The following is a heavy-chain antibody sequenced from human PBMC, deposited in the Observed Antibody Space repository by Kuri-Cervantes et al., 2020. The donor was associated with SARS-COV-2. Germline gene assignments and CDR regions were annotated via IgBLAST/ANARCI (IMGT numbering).Heavy chain of an antibody. CDR1: GFTFSSYG. CDR3: ARGTSINIVVVPAAILDY. V-gene: IGHV3-33*01. Sequence: LSLTCAASGFTFSSYGMHWVRQAPGKGLEWVAVIWYDGINKYYADSVKGRFSISRDNSKNTLYLQMNSLRAEDTAVYYCARGTSINIVVVPAAILDYWGQGTLVTVSS. CDR2: IWYDGINK. J-gene: IGHJ4*02. D-gene: IGHD2-2*01.